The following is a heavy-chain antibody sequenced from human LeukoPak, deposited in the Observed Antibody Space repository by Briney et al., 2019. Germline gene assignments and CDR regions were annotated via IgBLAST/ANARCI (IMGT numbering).Heavy chain of an antibody. V-gene: IGHV4-61*08. CDR2: IYYSGST. J-gene: IGHJ4*02. CDR1: GGSISSGGYY. D-gene: IGHD5-18*01. CDR3: ARVGGYSYGYVDY. Sequence: SETLSLTCTVSGGSISSGGYYWSWIRQHPGKGLEWIGYIYYSGSTNYNPSLKSRVTISVDTSKNQFSLKLSSVTAADTAVYYCARVGGYSYGYVDYWGQGTLVTVSS.